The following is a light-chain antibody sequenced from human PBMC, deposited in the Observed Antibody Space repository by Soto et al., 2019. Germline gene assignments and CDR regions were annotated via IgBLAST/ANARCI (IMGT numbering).Light chain of an antibody. V-gene: IGKV3-15*01. CDR3: QQYNNWPRT. Sequence: EIVMTQSPATLSVSPWERATLSCRASQSVSSDLAWYHQKPGQAPRLLVYGASTRATGIPARFSGSGSGTEFTLTISSLQSEDFAVYYCQQYNNWPRTSGQGTKVDIK. CDR1: QSVSSD. J-gene: IGKJ1*01. CDR2: GAS.